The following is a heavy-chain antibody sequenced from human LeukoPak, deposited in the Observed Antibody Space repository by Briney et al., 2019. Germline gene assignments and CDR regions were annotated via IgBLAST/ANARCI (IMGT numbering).Heavy chain of an antibody. CDR1: GFTFSSYS. Sequence: GGSLRLSCAASGFTFSSYSMNWARQAPGKGLEWVSSISSSSSYIYYADSVKGRFTISRDNAKNSLYLQMNSLRAEDTAVYYCASNMAPAVRGVYDAFDIWGQGTMVTVSS. CDR2: ISSSSSYI. V-gene: IGHV3-21*01. D-gene: IGHD3-10*01. J-gene: IGHJ3*02. CDR3: ASNMAPAVRGVYDAFDI.